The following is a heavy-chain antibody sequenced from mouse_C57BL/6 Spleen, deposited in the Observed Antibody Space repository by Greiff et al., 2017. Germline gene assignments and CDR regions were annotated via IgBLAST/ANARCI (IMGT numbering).Heavy chain of an antibody. CDR1: GYTFTSYG. V-gene: IGHV1-81*01. CDR3: ARPITTVGYFDV. J-gene: IGHJ1*03. CDR2: IYPRSGNA. Sequence: VQLQQSGAELARPGASVKLSCKASGYTFTSYGISWVKRRTGQGLEWIGEIYPRSGNAYYNEKFKGKATLTADKSSSTAYMELRSLTSEDSAVYFCARPITTVGYFDVWGTGTTVTVSS. D-gene: IGHD1-1*01.